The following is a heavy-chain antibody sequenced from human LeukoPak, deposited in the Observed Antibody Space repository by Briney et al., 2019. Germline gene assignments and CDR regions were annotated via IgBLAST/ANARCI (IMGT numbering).Heavy chain of an antibody. CDR2: ISYDGSNK. CDR3: ARSGRGGAFDI. J-gene: IGHJ3*02. D-gene: IGHD1-26*01. V-gene: IGHV3-30*04. CDR1: GFTFSSYA. Sequence: GGSLRLSCAASGFTFSSYAMHWVRQAPGKGLEWVAVISYDGSNKYYADSVKGRFTISGDNAKNTLYLQMSSLRAEDTAVYYCARSGRGGAFDIWGHGTMVTVSS.